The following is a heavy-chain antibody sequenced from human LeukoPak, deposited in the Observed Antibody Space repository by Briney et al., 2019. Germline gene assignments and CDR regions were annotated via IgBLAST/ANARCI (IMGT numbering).Heavy chain of an antibody. J-gene: IGHJ4*02. D-gene: IGHD3-9*01. Sequence: GGSLRLSCAASGFTFSSYAMSWVRQAPGKGLEWVAVIWYDGSNKYYADSVKGRFTISRDNSKNTLYLQMNSLRAEDTAVYYCARGVAYDILTGYPEEDYWGQGTLVTVSS. CDR3: ARGVAYDILTGYPEEDY. CDR1: GFTFSSYA. V-gene: IGHV3-33*08. CDR2: IWYDGSNK.